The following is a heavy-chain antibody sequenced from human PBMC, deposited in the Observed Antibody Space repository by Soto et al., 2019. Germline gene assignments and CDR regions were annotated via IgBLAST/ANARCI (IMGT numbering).Heavy chain of an antibody. CDR3: RGVHCTNGVCYRPYYYYYYGMDV. CDR1: GGTFSSYA. Sequence: SVKVSCKASGGTFSSYAISWVRQAPGQGLEWMGGIIPIFGTANYAQKFQGRVTITADESTSTAYMELSSLRSEDTAVYYCRGVHCTNGVCYRPYYYYYYGMDVWGQGTTVTVSS. CDR2: IIPIFGTA. J-gene: IGHJ6*02. D-gene: IGHD2-8*01. V-gene: IGHV1-69*13.